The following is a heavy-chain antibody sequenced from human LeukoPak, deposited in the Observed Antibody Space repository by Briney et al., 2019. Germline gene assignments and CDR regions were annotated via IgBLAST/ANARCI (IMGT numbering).Heavy chain of an antibody. Sequence: PGGSLRLSCAASGFTFSSYGMHWVRQAPGKGLEWVAFIRYDGSNKYYADSVKGRFTISRDNSKNTLYLQMNSLRAEDTAVYYCANVVLGEWMGYFDYWGQGTLVTVSS. CDR1: GFTFSSYG. CDR3: ANVVLGEWMGYFDY. D-gene: IGHD3-16*01. J-gene: IGHJ4*02. V-gene: IGHV3-30*02. CDR2: IRYDGSNK.